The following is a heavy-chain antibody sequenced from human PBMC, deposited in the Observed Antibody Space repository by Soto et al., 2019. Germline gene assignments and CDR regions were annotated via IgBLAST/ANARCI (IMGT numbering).Heavy chain of an antibody. CDR1: GFTFSGSA. D-gene: IGHD6-13*01. Sequence: EVQLVESGGGLVQPGGSLKLSCAASGFTFSGSAMHWVRQASGKGLEWVGRIRSKANSYATAYAASVKGRFTISRDDSKNTAYLQMNSLKTEDTAVYYCTLPGGIAAAGVVYWGQGTLVTVSS. V-gene: IGHV3-73*02. CDR2: IRSKANSYAT. CDR3: TLPGGIAAAGVVY. J-gene: IGHJ4*02.